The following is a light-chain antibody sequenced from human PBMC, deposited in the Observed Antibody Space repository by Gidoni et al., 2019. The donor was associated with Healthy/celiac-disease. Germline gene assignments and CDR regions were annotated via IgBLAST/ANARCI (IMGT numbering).Light chain of an antibody. CDR3: QQRSNWPWT. Sequence: EIVLXQSPATLSLSPGERATLSCRASQSVSSYLAWYQQKPGQAPRLLIYDASNRATGIPARFSGSGPGTDFTLTISSLEPEDFAVYYCQQRSNWPWTFGQGTKVEIK. CDR2: DAS. CDR1: QSVSSY. V-gene: IGKV3D-11*02. J-gene: IGKJ1*01.